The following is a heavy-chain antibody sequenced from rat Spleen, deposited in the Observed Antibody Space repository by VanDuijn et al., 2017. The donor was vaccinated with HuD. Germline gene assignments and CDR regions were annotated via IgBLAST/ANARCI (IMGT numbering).Heavy chain of an antibody. Sequence: QVQLKESGPGLVQPSQTLSLTCTVSGFSLTSYNVHWVRQPTGKGLEWIAAISSGGSTYYNSALKSRLSISRDTTKSQVFLKMNRLQIEDTATYYCARESIIAAPDYWGQGVMVTVSS. CDR1: GFSLTSYN. D-gene: IGHD1-2*01. V-gene: IGHV2-30*01. CDR3: ARESIIAAPDY. J-gene: IGHJ2*01. CDR2: ISSGGST.